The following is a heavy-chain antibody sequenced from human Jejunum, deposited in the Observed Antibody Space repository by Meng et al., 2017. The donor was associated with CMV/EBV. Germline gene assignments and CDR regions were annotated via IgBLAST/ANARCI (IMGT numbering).Heavy chain of an antibody. CDR3: DAPDY. J-gene: IGHJ4*02. Sequence: SLKIACAASGFRFRNFDMSWARQAPGKGLEWVATITGSESRTHYADSVKGRFTISRDNSKNTLYLQINSLRVEDTAIYYCDAPDYWGQGTQVTVSS. V-gene: IGHV3-23*01. CDR1: GFRFRNFD. CDR2: ITGSESRT.